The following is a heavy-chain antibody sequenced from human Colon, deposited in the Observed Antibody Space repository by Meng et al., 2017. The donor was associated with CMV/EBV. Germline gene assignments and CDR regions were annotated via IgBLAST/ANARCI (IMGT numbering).Heavy chain of an antibody. CDR2: VNPSSGGI. V-gene: IGHV1-2*02. J-gene: IGHJ2*01. D-gene: IGHD6-19*01. CDR1: GYTFTDYY. CDR3: ARSLAHSSLSYWYFGL. Sequence: ASVKVSCKASGYTFTDYYMHWVRQAPGQGLEWMGWVNPSSGGINYAQKFQSRVTMTRDTSISTAHMVLSRTTSDGTAVYYCARSLAHSSLSYWYFGLWGRGTLVTVSS.